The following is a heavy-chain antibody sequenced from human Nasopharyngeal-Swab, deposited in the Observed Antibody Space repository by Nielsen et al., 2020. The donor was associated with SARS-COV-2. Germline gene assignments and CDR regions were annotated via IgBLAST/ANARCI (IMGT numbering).Heavy chain of an antibody. CDR3: AREDIVVVPAGHYYYYGMDV. CDR1: GYTLTSYA. Sequence: ASVKVSCKASGYTLTSYAMHWVRQAPGQRLEWMGWINAGNGNTKYSQKFQGRVTITRDTSASTAYMELSSLRSEDTAVYYCAREDIVVVPAGHYYYYGMDVWGQGTTVTVSS. J-gene: IGHJ6*02. D-gene: IGHD2-2*01. V-gene: IGHV1-3*01. CDR2: INAGNGNT.